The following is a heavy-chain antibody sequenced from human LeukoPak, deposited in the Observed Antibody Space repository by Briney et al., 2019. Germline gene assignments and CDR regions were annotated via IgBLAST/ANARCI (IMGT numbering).Heavy chain of an antibody. J-gene: IGHJ5*02. CDR2: MNPNSGNT. CDR3: ARAIAVAGTGYNWFDP. CDR1: GYTFTSYD. D-gene: IGHD6-19*01. V-gene: IGHV1-8*03. Sequence: ASVKVSCKVSGYTFTSYDINWVRQATGQGLEWMGWMNPNSGNTGYAQKFQGRVTITRNTSISTAYMELSSLRSEDTAVYYCARAIAVAGTGYNWFDPWGQGTLVTVSS.